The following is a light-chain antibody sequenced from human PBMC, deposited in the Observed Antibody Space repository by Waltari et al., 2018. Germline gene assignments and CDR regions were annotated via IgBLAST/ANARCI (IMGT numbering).Light chain of an antibody. V-gene: IGKV1-39*01. Sequence: IQMTQSPSSLSASVGDRVTITCRASQSISTSLNWYQQIPGKAPKLLIYVASTLQSGVPSRFSGSGSGTDFTLTISSLQPEDFATYYCQQSYNTPFTFGPGTKVDFE. CDR3: QQSYNTPFT. CDR2: VAS. J-gene: IGKJ3*01. CDR1: QSISTS.